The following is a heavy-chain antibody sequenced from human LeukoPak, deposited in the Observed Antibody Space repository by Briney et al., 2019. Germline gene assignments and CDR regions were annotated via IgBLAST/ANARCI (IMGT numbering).Heavy chain of an antibody. CDR1: GFTFSSYW. D-gene: IGHD3-9*01. J-gene: IGHJ4*02. CDR3: ARDQSYDILTGYYYFDY. CDR2: IKQDGSEK. V-gene: IGHV3-7*01. Sequence: GGSLRLSCAASGFTFSSYWMSWVRQAPGKGLEWVANIKQDGSEKCYVDSVKGRFTISRDNAKNSLYLQMNSLRAEDTAVYYCARDQSYDILTGYYYFDYWGQGTLVTVSS.